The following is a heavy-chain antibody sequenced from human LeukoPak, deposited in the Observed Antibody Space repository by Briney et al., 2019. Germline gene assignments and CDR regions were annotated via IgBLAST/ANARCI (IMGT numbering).Heavy chain of an antibody. CDR2: ISGSGGST. D-gene: IGHD3-10*01. V-gene: IGHV3-23*01. CDR3: ARGDRGYYYYYMDV. Sequence: PGGSLRLSCAASGFTFSSYAMSWVRQAPGKGLEWVSAISGSGGSTYYADSVKGRFSISRDNSKNTLYLLMNSLRAEDTAVYYCARGDRGYYYYYMDVWGKGTTVTVSS. J-gene: IGHJ6*03. CDR1: GFTFSSYA.